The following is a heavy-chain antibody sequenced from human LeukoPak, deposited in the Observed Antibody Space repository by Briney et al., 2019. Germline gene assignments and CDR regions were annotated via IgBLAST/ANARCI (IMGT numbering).Heavy chain of an antibody. CDR3: ARVGVAAAGIFDY. V-gene: IGHV4-59*01. CDR2: IYYSGST. Sequence: SETLSLTCTVSGGSISRYYWIWIRQPPGKGLEGSGYIYYSGSTNYNPSLKSRVTIAVDTSKHQFSLKLSSVTAADTAVYYCARVGVAAAGIFDYWGQGTLVTVSS. CDR1: GGSISRYY. J-gene: IGHJ4*02. D-gene: IGHD6-13*01.